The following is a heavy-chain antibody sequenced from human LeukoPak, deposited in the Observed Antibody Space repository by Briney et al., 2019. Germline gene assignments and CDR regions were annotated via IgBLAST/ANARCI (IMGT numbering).Heavy chain of an antibody. CDR2: IKQDGSEK. CDR3: ARDSGGSSGWFDY. V-gene: IGHV3-7*01. D-gene: IGHD6-19*01. Sequence: PGGSLRLSCAVSGFTFSNYWMTWVRQAPGKGLEWVANIKQDGSEKYYVDSVKGRFTISRDNSKNTLYLQMNSLRAEDTAVYYCARDSGGSSGWFDYWGQGTLVTVSS. CDR1: GFTFSNYW. J-gene: IGHJ4*02.